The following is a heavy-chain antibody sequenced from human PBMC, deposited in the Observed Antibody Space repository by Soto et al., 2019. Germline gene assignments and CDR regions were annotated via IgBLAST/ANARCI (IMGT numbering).Heavy chain of an antibody. CDR3: ARAKASSGYNVH. V-gene: IGHV1-3*01. CDR2: INAGNGNT. J-gene: IGHJ4*02. Sequence: VQLVQSGAEVKKPGASVKVSCKASGYTFTSYAMHWVRQAPGQGLEWMGWINAGNGNTKYSQKFQGRVTITRDTSASTAYMELSSVRSEDTAVYYCARAKASSGYNVHSGQGTLVTVSS. CDR1: GYTFTSYA. D-gene: IGHD3-22*01.